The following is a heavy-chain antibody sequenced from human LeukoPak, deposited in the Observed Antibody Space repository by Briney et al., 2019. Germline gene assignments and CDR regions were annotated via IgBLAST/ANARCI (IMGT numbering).Heavy chain of an antibody. CDR3: ARDGSTVTTDWYFDL. Sequence: PSETLSLTCTVSGGSISSYYWSWIRQPPGKGLEWIGYIYYSGSTNYNPSLKSRVTISVDTSKNQFSLKLSSVTAADTAVYYCARDGSTVTTDWYFDLWGRGTLVTVSS. CDR2: IYYSGST. D-gene: IGHD4-11*01. CDR1: GGSISSYY. V-gene: IGHV4-59*01. J-gene: IGHJ2*01.